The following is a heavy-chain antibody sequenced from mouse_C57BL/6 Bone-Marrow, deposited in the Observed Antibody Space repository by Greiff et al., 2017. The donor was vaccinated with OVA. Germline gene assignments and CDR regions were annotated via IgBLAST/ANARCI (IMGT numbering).Heavy chain of an antibody. D-gene: IGHD1-1*01. CDR1: GFTFSSYG. V-gene: IGHV5-6*01. J-gene: IGHJ3*01. Sequence: EVKVVESGGDLVKPGGSLKLSCAASGFTFSSYGMSWVRQTPDKRLEWVATISSGGSYTYYPDSVKGRFTISRDNAKNTLYLQMSSLKSEDTAMYYCARGDYYGSSPFAYWGQGTLVTVSA. CDR2: ISSGGSYT. CDR3: ARGDYYGSSPFAY.